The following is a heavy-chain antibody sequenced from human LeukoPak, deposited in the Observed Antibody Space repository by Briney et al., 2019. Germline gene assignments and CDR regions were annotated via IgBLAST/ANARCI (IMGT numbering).Heavy chain of an antibody. V-gene: IGHV3-23*01. D-gene: IGHD5-24*01. CDR1: GFTFGSYS. CDR3: TRLRDGYDSDY. J-gene: IGHJ4*02. Sequence: GGSLRLSCAASGFTFGSYSMNWVRQAPGKGLEWVSIISGSGDNTYYADSVKGRFTISRDNSKNTLYLQMNTLRAEDTAMYYCTRLRDGYDSDYWGQGTLVTVTS. CDR2: ISGSGDNT.